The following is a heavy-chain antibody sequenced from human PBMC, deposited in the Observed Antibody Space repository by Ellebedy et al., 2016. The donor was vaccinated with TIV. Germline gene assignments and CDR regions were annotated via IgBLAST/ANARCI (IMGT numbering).Heavy chain of an antibody. CDR2: ISHSGST. CDR1: GGSFSGYS. Sequence: GSLRLSXAVYGGSFSGYSWIWIRQPPGKGLEWIGEISHSGSTNYNSSLKSRVTISLDTSKKRFSLNLSSVTAADTAVYYCAIGLTMVRGVQPYHYYFAMDVWGQGTTVTVSS. V-gene: IGHV4-34*01. CDR3: AIGLTMVRGVQPYHYYFAMDV. D-gene: IGHD3-10*01. J-gene: IGHJ6*02.